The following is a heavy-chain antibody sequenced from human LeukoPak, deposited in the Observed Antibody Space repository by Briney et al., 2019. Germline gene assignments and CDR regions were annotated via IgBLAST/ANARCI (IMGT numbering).Heavy chain of an antibody. V-gene: IGHV4-61*01. CDR1: GGSVISGTYY. D-gene: IGHD1-1*01. CDR3: AMGYNYDYSLDV. Sequence: SETLSLTCTVSGGSVISGTYYWSWIRQPPGKELEWIGYVSHSGNTNYNPSLKSRVTISVDTSKNQFSLKLSSVTAADTAVYYCAMGYNYDYSLDVWDQGTTVTVSS. J-gene: IGHJ6*02. CDR2: VSHSGNT.